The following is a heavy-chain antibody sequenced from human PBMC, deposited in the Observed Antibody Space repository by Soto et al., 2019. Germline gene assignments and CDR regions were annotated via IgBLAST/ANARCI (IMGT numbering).Heavy chain of an antibody. D-gene: IGHD5-18*01. CDR1: GFTFSSHA. J-gene: IGHJ6*02. CDR2: ITGSGDST. Sequence: PGGSLRLSCAVSGFTFSSHAMSWVRQAPGKGLECVSSITGSGDSTYYADSVKGRFTITRDMSTSTAYMELSSLRSEDTAVYYCAADREGDTAMGYYYYGMDVWGQGTTVTVSS. CDR3: AADREGDTAMGYYYYGMDV. V-gene: IGHV3-23*01.